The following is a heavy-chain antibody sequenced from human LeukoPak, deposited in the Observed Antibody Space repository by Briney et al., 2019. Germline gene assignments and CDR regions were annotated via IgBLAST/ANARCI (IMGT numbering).Heavy chain of an antibody. CDR3: ARDHSGGDCYSCAYFDY. Sequence: PSETLSLTCTVSGGSISSSSYYWGWIRQPPGKGREWIGSIYYSGSTNYNPSLKSRVTMSVDTSKNQFSLKLSSVTAADTAVYYCARDHSGGDCYSCAYFDYWGQGTLVTVSS. CDR1: GGSISSSSYY. CDR2: IYYSGST. J-gene: IGHJ4*02. D-gene: IGHD2-21*02. V-gene: IGHV4-39*07.